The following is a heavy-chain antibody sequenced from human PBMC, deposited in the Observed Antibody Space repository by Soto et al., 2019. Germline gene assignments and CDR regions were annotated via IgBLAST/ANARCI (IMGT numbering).Heavy chain of an antibody. Sequence: QVQLVQSGAEVKKPGSSVKVSCKASGGTFSSYAISWVRQAPGQGLEWMGGIIPIFGTANYAQKFQGRVTITADESTSTAYMELSSLRSEDTAVYYCARVKADSSSWYNYYGMDVWGQGTTVTDSS. CDR1: GGTFSSYA. D-gene: IGHD6-13*01. V-gene: IGHV1-69*12. CDR3: ARVKADSSSWYNYYGMDV. J-gene: IGHJ6*02. CDR2: IIPIFGTA.